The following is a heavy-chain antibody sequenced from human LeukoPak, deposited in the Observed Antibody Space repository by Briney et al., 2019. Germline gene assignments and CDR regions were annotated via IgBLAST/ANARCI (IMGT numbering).Heavy chain of an antibody. D-gene: IGHD3-3*01. Sequence: GASVKVSCKASGYTFTGYYMHWVRQAPGQGLERMGWINPNSGGTNYAQKFQGRVTMTRDTSISTAYMELSRLRSDDTAVYYCARAFFVEGAFDIWGQGTMVTVSS. J-gene: IGHJ3*02. CDR1: GYTFTGYY. CDR3: ARAFFVEGAFDI. V-gene: IGHV1-2*02. CDR2: INPNSGGT.